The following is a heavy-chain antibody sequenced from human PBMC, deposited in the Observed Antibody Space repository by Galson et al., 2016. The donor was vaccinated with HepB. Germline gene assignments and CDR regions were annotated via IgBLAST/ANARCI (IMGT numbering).Heavy chain of an antibody. V-gene: IGHV4-4*02. J-gene: IGHJ5*02. D-gene: IGHD3-16*01. CDR1: GESINTAVW. CDR3: ARGCIGAACNKGEWFDP. CDR2: IFQSGTT. Sequence: ETLSLICGVSGESINTAVWWGWIRQPPGMGLQWIAEIFQSGTTVYNPSLEGRAALSLDRSENQFSLKLTSVTAADTAVYYCARGCIGAACNKGEWFDPWGQGLLVTVSS.